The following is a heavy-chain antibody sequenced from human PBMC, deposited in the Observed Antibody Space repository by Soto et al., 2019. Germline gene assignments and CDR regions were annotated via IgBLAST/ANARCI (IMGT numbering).Heavy chain of an antibody. CDR1: GFTFDDYA. J-gene: IGHJ6*02. CDR3: AKVQDTAMVARHYYYYGMDV. Sequence: CAASGFTFDDYAMHWVRQAPGKGLEWVSLISWDGGSTYYADSVKGQFTISRDNSKNSLYLQMNSLRAEDTALYYCAKVQDTAMVARHYYYYGMDVWGQGTTVTVSS. CDR2: ISWDGGST. V-gene: IGHV3-43D*04. D-gene: IGHD5-18*01.